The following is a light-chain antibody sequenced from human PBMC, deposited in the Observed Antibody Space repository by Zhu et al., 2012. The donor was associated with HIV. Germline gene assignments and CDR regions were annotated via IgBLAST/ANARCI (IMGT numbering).Light chain of an antibody. Sequence: EIVLTQSPGTLSLSPGERATLSCRASQSVSSTDLAWYQQKPGHPPRLLIYGASNRAADIPYRFSGSGSGTDFTLTISRLEPEDFAVYYCQLYGTSPPLTFGGGTKVEMK. CDR3: QLYGTSPPLT. V-gene: IGKV3-20*01. CDR2: GAS. J-gene: IGKJ4*01. CDR1: QSVSSTD.